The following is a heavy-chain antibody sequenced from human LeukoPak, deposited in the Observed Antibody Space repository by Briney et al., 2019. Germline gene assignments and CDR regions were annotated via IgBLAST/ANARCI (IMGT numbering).Heavy chain of an antibody. J-gene: IGHJ5*02. V-gene: IGHV4-4*07. CDR2: ISTSGST. CDR1: SGSVSSYF. CDR3: AXXXXXXXXXXXP. Sequence: SETLSLTCTVSSGSVSSYFWSWIRQPAGKGLEWIGRISTSGSTNYNPSLKSRVTMSLDTSKSQFSLKLSSVTAADTAVYYCAXXXXXXXXXXXPW.